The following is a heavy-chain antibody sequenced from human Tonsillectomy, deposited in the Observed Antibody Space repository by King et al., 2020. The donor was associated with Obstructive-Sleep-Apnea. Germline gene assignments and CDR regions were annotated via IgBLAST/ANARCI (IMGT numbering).Heavy chain of an antibody. CDR3: ARVTWRPYYYGMDV. D-gene: IGHD5-24*01. CDR2: IHHSGST. Sequence: QLQESGPGLVKPSGTLSLTCAVSGGSISSTNWWSWVRQPPGKGLRWIGEIHHSGSTNYNPSLKSRATISVDKSKNQFSLKVTSVTAADTAVYYCARVTWRPYYYGMDVWSQGTTVTVSS. V-gene: IGHV4-4*02. J-gene: IGHJ6*02. CDR1: GGSISSTNW.